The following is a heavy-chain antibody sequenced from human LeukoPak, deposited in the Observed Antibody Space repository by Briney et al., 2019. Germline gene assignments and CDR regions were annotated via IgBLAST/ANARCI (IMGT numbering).Heavy chain of an antibody. CDR2: IYYSGST. V-gene: IGHV4-39*01. CDR3: ARHASIAALVDWFDP. Sequence: GSLRLSCAASGFTFSDYYMSWIRQPPGKGLEWIGSIYYSGSTYYNPSLKSRVTISVDTSKNQFSLKLSSVTAADTAVYYCARHASIAALVDWFDPWGQGTLVTVSS. J-gene: IGHJ5*02. D-gene: IGHD6-13*01. CDR1: GFTFSDYY.